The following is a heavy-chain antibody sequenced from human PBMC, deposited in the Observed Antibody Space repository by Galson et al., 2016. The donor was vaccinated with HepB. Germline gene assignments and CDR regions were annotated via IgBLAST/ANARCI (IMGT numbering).Heavy chain of an antibody. Sequence: SVKVSCKASGYTFTSYGISWVRQAPGQGLEWMGWISPYNGDTNYAQKLQGRVTVTTDTSASTPYLERRSLRSADTAVYYCARGGGSAYYGMDVWGQGTTVTVSS. CDR1: GYTFTSYG. CDR3: ARGGGSAYYGMDV. CDR2: ISPYNGDT. J-gene: IGHJ6*02. V-gene: IGHV1-18*01. D-gene: IGHD1-26*01.